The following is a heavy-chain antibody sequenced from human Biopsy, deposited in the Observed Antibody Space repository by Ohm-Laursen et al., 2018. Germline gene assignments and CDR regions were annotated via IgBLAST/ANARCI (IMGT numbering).Heavy chain of an antibody. Sequence: GSLRLSCAASGFNVDSYAMTWVRQAPGRGLECVSVISGSGAYTYYADSVKGRFTISRDNSKNTLYLQMNSLRVEDTAVYYCAKDRDLNLLAWFDPWGQGTLVTVSS. V-gene: IGHV3-23*01. CDR2: ISGSGAYT. J-gene: IGHJ5*01. CDR1: GFNVDSYA. CDR3: AKDRDLNLLAWFDP. D-gene: IGHD2-8*02.